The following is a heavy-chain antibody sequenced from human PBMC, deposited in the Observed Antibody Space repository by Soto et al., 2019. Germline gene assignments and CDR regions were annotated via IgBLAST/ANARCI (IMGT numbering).Heavy chain of an antibody. CDR2: IYTSGST. CDR1: GDSMTKYY. CDR3: ARTIGAAYYFDF. V-gene: IGHV4-4*07. Sequence: SETLSLTCNVSGDSMTKYYWSWIRQPAGKGLEWIGRIYTSGSTNYNPSLKSRVTMSIDTSNNHFSLNLKSVTAADTAVYYCARTIGAAYYFDFWGQGALFTVSS. D-gene: IGHD6-25*01. J-gene: IGHJ4*02.